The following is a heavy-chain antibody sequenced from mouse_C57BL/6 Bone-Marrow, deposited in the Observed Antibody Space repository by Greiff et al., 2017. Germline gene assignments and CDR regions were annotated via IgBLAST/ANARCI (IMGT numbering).Heavy chain of an antibody. Sequence: QVQLQQPGAELVRPGSSVKLSCKASGYTFTSYWMDWVKQRPGQGLEWIGNIYPSDSETHYNQKFKDKATLTVDKSSSTAYMQLSSLTSEDSAVYYCARESGRTPWFACWGQGTLVTVSA. J-gene: IGHJ3*01. CDR3: ARESGRTPWFAC. CDR2: IYPSDSET. V-gene: IGHV1-61*01. CDR1: GYTFTSYW.